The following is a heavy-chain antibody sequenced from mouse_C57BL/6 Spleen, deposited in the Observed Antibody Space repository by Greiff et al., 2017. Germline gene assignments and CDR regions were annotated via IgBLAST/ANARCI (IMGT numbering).Heavy chain of an antibody. V-gene: IGHV14-3*01. CDR3: ADDGYYAMDY. J-gene: IGHJ4*01. Sequence: VQLQQSVAELVRPGASVKLSCTASGFNIQNTYMHWVKQRPEQGLEWIGRIDPANGNTKYAPKFQGKATITADTSSNTAYLQLSSLTSEDTAIYYCADDGYYAMDYWGQGTSVTVSS. CDR1: GFNIQNTY. CDR2: IDPANGNT. D-gene: IGHD2-3*01.